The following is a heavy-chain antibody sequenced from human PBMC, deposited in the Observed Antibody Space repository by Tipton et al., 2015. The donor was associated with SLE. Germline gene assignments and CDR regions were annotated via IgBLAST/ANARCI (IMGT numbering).Heavy chain of an antibody. CDR1: GGSVSSGSYY. CDR3: ARDPDSAPSGDY. V-gene: IGHV4-61*01. J-gene: IGHJ4*02. D-gene: IGHD2-15*01. CDR2: IYYSGST. Sequence: TLSLTCTVSGGSVSSGSYYWSWIRQPPGKGLEWIGYIYYSGSTNYNPSLKSRVTISVDTSKNQISLKLSSVTAADTAEYYCARDPDSAPSGDYWGQGTLVTVSS.